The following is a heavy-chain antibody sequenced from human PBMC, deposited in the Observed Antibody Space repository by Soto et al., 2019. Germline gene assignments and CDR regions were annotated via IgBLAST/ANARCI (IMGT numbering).Heavy chain of an antibody. CDR2: IYYSGST. J-gene: IGHJ5*02. CDR1: VGSFSSGSYY. D-gene: IGHD3-10*01. V-gene: IGHV4-61*01. CDR3: ARDTPVLPQGNWFDP. Sequence: SETLSLTCTVSVGSFSSGSYYWSWIRQPPGKGLEWIGYIYYSGSTNYNPSLKSRVTISVDTSKNQFSLKLSSVTAADTAVYYCARDTPVLPQGNWFDPWGQGTLVTVSS.